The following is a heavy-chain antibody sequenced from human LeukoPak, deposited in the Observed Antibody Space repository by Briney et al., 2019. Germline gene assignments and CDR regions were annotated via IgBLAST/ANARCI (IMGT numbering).Heavy chain of an antibody. D-gene: IGHD2-2*01. CDR2: ISSSSSYI. J-gene: IGHJ4*02. V-gene: IGHV3-21*01. CDR3: ARDSYIPAADVRYCDY. Sequence: AGGSLRLSCAASGFTYSSYSMNWVRQAPGKGLEWVASISSSSSYIYYVDSVKGRFTISRDNGKNSLYLQMNSLRAEDTAVYYCARDSYIPAADVRYCDYWGQGTLVTVSS. CDR1: GFTYSSYS.